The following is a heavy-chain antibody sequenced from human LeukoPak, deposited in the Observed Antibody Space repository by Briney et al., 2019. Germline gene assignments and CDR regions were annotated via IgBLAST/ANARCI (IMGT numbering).Heavy chain of an antibody. D-gene: IGHD4-17*01. CDR2: ITSSISTL. CDR3: ARSLTYYGDYGYPAFDI. CDR1: GFTFNAYS. Sequence: GGSLRLSCAASGFTFNAYSMNWVRQAPGKGLEWVSYITSSISTLYYGDSVKGRFTISRDIDKNSLYLEMKRRRPEDTAVYYCARSLTYYGDYGYPAFDIWGQGTLVPVSS. V-gene: IGHV3-48*01. J-gene: IGHJ3*02.